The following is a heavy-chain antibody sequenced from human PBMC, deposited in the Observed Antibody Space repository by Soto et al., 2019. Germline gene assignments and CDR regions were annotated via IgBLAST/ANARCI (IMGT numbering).Heavy chain of an antibody. J-gene: IGHJ4*02. CDR1: GGSLRGHY. V-gene: IGHV4-34*01. Sequence: SETLSLTCAVSGGSLRGHYWSWIRQSPEKGLEWIGEINHSGFTNYNPTLKSRVTISRDASKNQFSLRLSSMTAADSAVYFCARAEVKLGANIFDSWGQGSLVTVSS. D-gene: IGHD7-27*01. CDR3: ARAEVKLGANIFDS. CDR2: INHSGFT.